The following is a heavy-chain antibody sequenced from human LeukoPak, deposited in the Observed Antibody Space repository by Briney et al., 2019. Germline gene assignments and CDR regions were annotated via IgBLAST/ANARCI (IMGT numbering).Heavy chain of an antibody. CDR3: ARDGTRGSSGWPDYYYYYGMDV. CDR2: IWYDGSNK. J-gene: IGHJ6*02. CDR1: GFTFSRFG. Sequence: PGGSLRLSCAASGFTFSRFGMHWVRQAPGKGLEWVAVIWYDGSNKYYADSVKGRFTISRDNSKNTLYLQMNSLRAEDTAVYYCARDGTRGSSGWPDYYYYYGMDVWGQGTTVTVSS. D-gene: IGHD6-19*01. V-gene: IGHV3-33*01.